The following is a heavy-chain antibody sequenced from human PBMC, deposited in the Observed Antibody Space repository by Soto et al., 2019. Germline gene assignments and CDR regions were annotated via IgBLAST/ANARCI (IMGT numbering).Heavy chain of an antibody. J-gene: IGHJ3*02. CDR2: IYSGGCT. CDR3: ARDRSTIYAFDI. Sequence: EVQLVESGGGLVQPGGSLRLPGAASGFTASSNYMSWVRQAPGKGLEWVSVIYSGGCTYYADSVKGRFTISRDNANNTLYLQMNILRAANTAVYYCARDRSTIYAFDIWGQGTLVTVSS. D-gene: IGHD3-3*01. V-gene: IGHV3-66*01. CDR1: GFTASSNY.